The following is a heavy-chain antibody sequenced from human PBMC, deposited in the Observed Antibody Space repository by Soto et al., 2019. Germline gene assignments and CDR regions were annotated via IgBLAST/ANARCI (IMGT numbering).Heavy chain of an antibody. D-gene: IGHD3-10*01. J-gene: IGHJ5*02. CDR3: ARVRVVLWFGELCSWFDP. CDR2: IYHSGST. V-gene: IGHV4-4*02. Sequence: SETLSLTCAVSGGSISSSNWWSWVRQPPGKGLGWIGEIYHSGSTNYNPSLKSRVTISVDKSKNQFSLKLSSVTAADTAVYYCARVRVVLWFGELCSWFDPWGQGTLVTVSS. CDR1: GGSISSSNW.